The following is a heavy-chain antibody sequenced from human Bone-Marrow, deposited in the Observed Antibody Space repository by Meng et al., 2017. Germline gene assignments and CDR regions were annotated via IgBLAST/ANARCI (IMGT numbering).Heavy chain of an antibody. V-gene: IGHV1-69*01. J-gene: IGHJ4*02. CDR3: ASGEGYCSGGSCYSGDY. D-gene: IGHD2-15*01. CDR1: GGTFSSYA. Sequence: QGQVVQSGAEGKKPGSSVKVSCKAYGGTFSSYAISWVRQAPGQGLEWMGGIIPIFGTANYAQKFQGRVTITADESTSTAYMELSSLRSEDTAVYYCASGEGYCSGGSCYSGDYWGQGTLVTVSS. CDR2: IIPIFGTA.